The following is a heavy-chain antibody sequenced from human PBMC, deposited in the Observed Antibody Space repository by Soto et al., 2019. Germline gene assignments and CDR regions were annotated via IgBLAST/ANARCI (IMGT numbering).Heavy chain of an antibody. CDR1: GFTFSSFW. CDR3: ATERELVVVAETPIHYSGMDA. Sequence: GGSLRLSCAASGFTFSSFWMAWVRQAPGKGLEWVANINQDGSEKYYVDSMKGRFTISRDNAKNSLYLEMNSLRAEDTAVHYCATERELVVVAETPIHYSGMDAWGQETTVTVS. CDR2: INQDGSEK. D-gene: IGHD2-15*01. V-gene: IGHV3-7*03. J-gene: IGHJ6*02.